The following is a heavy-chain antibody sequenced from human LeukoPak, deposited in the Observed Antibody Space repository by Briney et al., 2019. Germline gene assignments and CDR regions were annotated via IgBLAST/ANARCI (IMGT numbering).Heavy chain of an antibody. Sequence: GGSLRLSCAASGFTFSSYGMHWVRQAPGKGLEWVAVISYDGSNKYYADSVKGRFTISRDNSKNTLYLQMNSLRAEDTAVYYCASSGQEAAADRKNYYYYYYMDVWGKGTTVTVSS. V-gene: IGHV3-30*03. CDR3: ASSGQEAAADRKNYYYYYYMDV. CDR1: GFTFSSYG. J-gene: IGHJ6*03. D-gene: IGHD6-13*01. CDR2: ISYDGSNK.